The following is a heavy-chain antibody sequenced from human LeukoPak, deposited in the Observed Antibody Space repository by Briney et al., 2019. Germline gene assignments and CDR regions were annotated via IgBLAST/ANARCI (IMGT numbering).Heavy chain of an antibody. CDR1: GGTFSSYA. CDR3: ARGRGYSGYDSPLDY. Sequence: ASVKVSSKASGGTFSSYAISWVRQAPGQGLEWMGGIIPIFVTAKYAQKFQGRVTITADESTSAAYMELSSLTSEDTAVYYCARGRGYSGYDSPLDYWGQGTLVTVSS. D-gene: IGHD5-12*01. V-gene: IGHV1-69*01. CDR2: IIPIFVTA. J-gene: IGHJ4*02.